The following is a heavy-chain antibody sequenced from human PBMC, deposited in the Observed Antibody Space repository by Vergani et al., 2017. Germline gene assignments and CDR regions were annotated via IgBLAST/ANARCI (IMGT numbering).Heavy chain of an antibody. CDR3: AGTAARSYYYYYYGMDV. D-gene: IGHD2-2*01. CDR1: GGTFSSYA. Sequence: QVQLVQSGAEVKKPGSSVKVSCKASGGTFSSYAISWVRQAPGQGLEWMGGIIPIFGTANYAQKFQGRVTITADESTSTAYMGLSSLRSEDTAVYYCAGTAARSYYYYYYGMDVWGQGTTVTVSS. CDR2: IIPIFGTA. J-gene: IGHJ6*02. V-gene: IGHV1-69*12.